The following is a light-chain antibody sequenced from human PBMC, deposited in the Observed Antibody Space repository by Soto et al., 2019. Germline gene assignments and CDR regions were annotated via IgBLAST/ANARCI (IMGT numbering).Light chain of an antibody. CDR1: STNIGAPYD. CDR2: GNN. Sequence: QSVLTQPPSVSGAPGQRVTISCTGSSTNIGAPYDVHWYQQLPGTAPKLLIYGNNNRPSGVPDRFSGSKSGTSASLAITGLQAEDEADYYCQSYDSSPSGSVFGGGTKVTVL. J-gene: IGLJ3*02. V-gene: IGLV1-40*01. CDR3: QSYDSSPSGSV.